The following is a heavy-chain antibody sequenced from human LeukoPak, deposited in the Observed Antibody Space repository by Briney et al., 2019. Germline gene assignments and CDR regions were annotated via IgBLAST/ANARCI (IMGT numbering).Heavy chain of an antibody. CDR2: IYSGGST. V-gene: IGHV3-53*01. D-gene: IGHD6-19*01. CDR3: ARGLYSSGWGPADY. CDR1: GFTVSSNF. Sequence: GGSLRLSCAASGFTVSSNFMTWVRQAPGKGLEWVSVIYSGGSTYYADSVKGRFTVSRDKSKNTLFLQMNSLRAEDTAVYYCARGLYSSGWGPADYWGQGTLVTVSS. J-gene: IGHJ4*02.